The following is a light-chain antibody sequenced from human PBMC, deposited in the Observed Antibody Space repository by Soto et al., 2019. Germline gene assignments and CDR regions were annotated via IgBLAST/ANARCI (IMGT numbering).Light chain of an antibody. CDR1: QSVSSY. V-gene: IGKV3-11*01. CDR3: QQRSNWPIT. J-gene: IGKJ5*01. Sequence: EIVLTQSPATLSLSPGERATLSCRASQSVSSYLAWYQQKPGQAPRLLIYDTSNRATGIPARFSGSGSGTDFTLTISSLDPEDFAVYYCQQRSNWPITFGQGTRLGIK. CDR2: DTS.